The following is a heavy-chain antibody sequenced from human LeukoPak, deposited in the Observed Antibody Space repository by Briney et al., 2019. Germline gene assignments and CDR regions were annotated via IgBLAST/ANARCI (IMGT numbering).Heavy chain of an antibody. CDR3: AKEGVRNFWSGYFDY. J-gene: IGHJ4*02. CDR1: GFTFSSYA. CDR2: ISYDGSNK. Sequence: GGSLRLSCAASGFTFSSYAMHWVRQAPGKGLEWVAVISYDGSNKYYADSVKGRFTISRDNSKNTLYLQMNSLRAEDTAVYYCAKEGVRNFWSGYFDYWGQGTLVTVSS. V-gene: IGHV3-30*04. D-gene: IGHD3-3*01.